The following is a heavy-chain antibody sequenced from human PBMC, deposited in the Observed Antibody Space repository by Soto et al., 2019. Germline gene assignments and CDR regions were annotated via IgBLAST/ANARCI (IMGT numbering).Heavy chain of an antibody. CDR1: GFTFTSSA. CDR3: AAGAIDSSGYYDNGPFDY. V-gene: IGHV1-58*01. D-gene: IGHD3-22*01. J-gene: IGHJ4*02. Sequence: ASVKVSCKASGFTFTSSAVQWVRQARGQRLEWIGWIVVGSGNTNYAQKFQERVTITRDMSTSTAYMELSSLRSEDTAVYYCAAGAIDSSGYYDNGPFDYWGLGTLVTVSS. CDR2: IVVGSGNT.